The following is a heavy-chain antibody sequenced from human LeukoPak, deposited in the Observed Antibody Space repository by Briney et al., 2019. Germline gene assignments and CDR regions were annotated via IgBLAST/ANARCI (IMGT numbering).Heavy chain of an antibody. V-gene: IGHV3-30*04. CDR1: GFTFSSYA. D-gene: IGHD3-3*01. Sequence: GGSLRLSCAASGFTFSSYAMHWVRQAPGKGLEWVAVISYDGSNKYYADSVKGRFTISRDNSKNTLYLQMNSLRAEGTAVYYCASNPGGGDFWSGPVLGGLDVWGKGTTVTVSS. J-gene: IGHJ6*04. CDR2: ISYDGSNK. CDR3: ASNPGGGDFWSGPVLGGLDV.